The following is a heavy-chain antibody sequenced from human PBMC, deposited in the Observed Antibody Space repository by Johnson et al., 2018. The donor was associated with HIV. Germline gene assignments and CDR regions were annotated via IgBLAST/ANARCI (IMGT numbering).Heavy chain of an antibody. V-gene: IGHV3-73*01. J-gene: IGHJ3*02. CDR1: GFTFSGSA. D-gene: IGHD3-16*01. Sequence: VQLVESGGGLVQPGGSLRLSCAASGFTFSGSAMHWVRQASGKGLEWVGRIRSKANSYATAYAASVKGRFTISRDSSKNTLYLQMNTLRADDTAVYYCARGSRYTHDNDDVYLLQAFDIWSQGTMVTVSS. CDR3: ARGSRYTHDNDDVYLLQAFDI. CDR2: IRSKANSYAT.